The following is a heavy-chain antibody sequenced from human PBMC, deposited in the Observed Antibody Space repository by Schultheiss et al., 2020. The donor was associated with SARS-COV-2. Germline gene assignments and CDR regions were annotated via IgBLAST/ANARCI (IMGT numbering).Heavy chain of an antibody. CDR2: ISGSGGST. CDR1: GFTFSNAW. D-gene: IGHD6-19*01. CDR3: AKAGRSAPGIAVAGRDY. V-gene: IGHV3-23*01. Sequence: GESLKISCAASGFTFSNAWMSWVRQAPGKGLEWVSAISGSGGSTYYADSVKGRFTISRDNSKNTLYLQMNSLRAEDTAVYYCAKAGRSAPGIAVAGRDYWGQGTLVTVSS. J-gene: IGHJ4*02.